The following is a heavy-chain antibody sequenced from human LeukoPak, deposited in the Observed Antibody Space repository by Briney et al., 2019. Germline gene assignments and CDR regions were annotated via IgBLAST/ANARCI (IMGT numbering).Heavy chain of an antibody. CDR2: INHSGST. V-gene: IGHV4-39*07. J-gene: IGHJ5*02. Sequence: ASETLSLTCTVSGGSIRSGGYYWGWIRQPPGKGLEWIGEINHSGSTNYNPSLKSRVTISVDTSKNQFSLKLSSVTAADTAVYYCARVAPPNYDYVWGSYRYIRWFDPWGQGTLVTVSS. CDR1: GGSIRSGGYY. CDR3: ARVAPPNYDYVWGSYRYIRWFDP. D-gene: IGHD3-16*02.